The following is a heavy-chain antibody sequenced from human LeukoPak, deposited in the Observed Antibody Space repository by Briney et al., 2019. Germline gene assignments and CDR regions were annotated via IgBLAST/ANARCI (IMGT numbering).Heavy chain of an antibody. Sequence: SETLSLTCTVSGGSVSSSSYYWGWIRQPPGKGLEWIGSIYYSGSTYYNPSLKSRVTISVDTSKNQFSLKLSSVTAADTAVYYCARGGYSGASFDYWGQGTLVTVSS. CDR2: IYYSGST. V-gene: IGHV4-39*01. J-gene: IGHJ4*02. CDR3: ARGGYSGASFDY. D-gene: IGHD3-10*01. CDR1: GGSVSSSSYY.